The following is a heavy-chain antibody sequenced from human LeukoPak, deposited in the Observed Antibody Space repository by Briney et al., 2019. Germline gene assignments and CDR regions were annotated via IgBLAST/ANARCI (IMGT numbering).Heavy chain of an antibody. Sequence: SETLSLTCTVSGGSISSYYWSWIRQPPGKGLEWIGSIYYSGSTYYNPSLKSRVTISVDTSKNQFSLKLSSVTAADTAVYYCARHIGYKTYFQHWGQGTLVTVSS. CDR3: ARHIGYKTYFQH. V-gene: IGHV4-39*01. CDR1: GGSISSYY. D-gene: IGHD2-2*02. CDR2: IYYSGST. J-gene: IGHJ1*01.